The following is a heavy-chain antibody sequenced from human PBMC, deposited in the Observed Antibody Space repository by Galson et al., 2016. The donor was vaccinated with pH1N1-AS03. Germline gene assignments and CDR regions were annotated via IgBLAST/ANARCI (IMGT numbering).Heavy chain of an antibody. J-gene: IGHJ3*02. CDR1: GFPFEDYA. V-gene: IGHV3-21*01. CDR3: AKDSNEYCSGGNCLAFDI. Sequence: SLRLSCAASGFPFEDYAMHWVRQAPGKGLEWVSSISGSSSYIYYADSVKGRFTISRYNAKNSVYLQMNSLRAEDTAVYYCAKDSNEYCSGGNCLAFDIWGQGTVVAVSS. D-gene: IGHD2-15*01. CDR2: ISGSSSYI.